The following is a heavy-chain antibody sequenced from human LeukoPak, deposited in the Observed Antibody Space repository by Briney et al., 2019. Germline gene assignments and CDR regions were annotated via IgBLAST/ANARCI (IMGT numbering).Heavy chain of an antibody. CDR1: GYAFSNYG. CDR2: ISAYNGHT. Sequence: ASVKVSCKASGYAFSNYGISWVRQAPGQGLEWLGWISAYNGHTNYGEKLQGRVTFTRDTSTSTAYMELRSLKSDDTAVFFCARDSLAGGNAYPDYWGQGTLVTVSS. CDR3: ARDSLAGGNAYPDY. J-gene: IGHJ4*02. D-gene: IGHD4-23*01. V-gene: IGHV1-18*01.